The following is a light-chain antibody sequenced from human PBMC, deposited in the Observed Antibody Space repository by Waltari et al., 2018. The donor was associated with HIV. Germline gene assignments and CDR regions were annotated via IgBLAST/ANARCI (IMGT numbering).Light chain of an antibody. Sequence: QSVLTQPPSASGTPWQRVTIPCSGSSSNIGRQPVNWYQQLPGTAPKLLIDSNNQRPSGVPDRFSGSQSGTSASLAISGLQSEDEADYYCAAWDDSLNGFWVFGGGTKLTVL. V-gene: IGLV1-44*01. J-gene: IGLJ3*02. CDR1: SSNIGRQP. CDR3: AAWDDSLNGFWV. CDR2: SNN.